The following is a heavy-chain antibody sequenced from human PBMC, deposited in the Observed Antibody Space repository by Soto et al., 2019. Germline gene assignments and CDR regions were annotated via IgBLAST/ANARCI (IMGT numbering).Heavy chain of an antibody. CDR1: GFTFSTYA. Sequence: PGGSLRLSCAASGFTFSTYAITWGRQAPGKGLEWVSIISSSGEGTYYVDSVKGRFTISRDNPRNTLNLQMNSLRAEDKAVYYCAKNGDFWSWGMDVWGQGTTVTVSS. CDR2: ISSSGEGT. D-gene: IGHD3-3*01. J-gene: IGHJ6*02. CDR3: AKNGDFWSWGMDV. V-gene: IGHV3-23*01.